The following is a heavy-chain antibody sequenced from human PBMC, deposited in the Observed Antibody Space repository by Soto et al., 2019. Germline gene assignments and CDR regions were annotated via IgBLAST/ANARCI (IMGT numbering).Heavy chain of an antibody. CDR2: IWYDGSNK. CDR1: RVTVKSYG. V-gene: IGHV3-33*01. J-gene: IGHJ6*02. Sequence: HGGSLRLSCAASRVTVKSYGMHWVRQAPGKGLEWVAVIWYDGSNKYYADSVKGRFTISRDNSKNTLYLQMNSLRAEDTAVYYCARGEGYYGMDVWGQGTTVTAP. CDR3: ARGEGYYGMDV.